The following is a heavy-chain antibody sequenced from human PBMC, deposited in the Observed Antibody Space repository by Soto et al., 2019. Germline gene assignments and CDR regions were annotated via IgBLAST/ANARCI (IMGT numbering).Heavy chain of an antibody. CDR3: VGGASSLPGFF. J-gene: IGHJ4*02. D-gene: IGHD6-13*01. Sequence: QVQLVQSGAEVKKPGASVKVSCKASGYTFTSYGITWVRQAPGQGLEWVGGISAYNGDTEYEQKFQGRVTMTTDTATSTAYMELSSLRSDDTAVYYCVGGASSLPGFFWGQGTLVTVSS. CDR1: GYTFTSYG. CDR2: ISAYNGDT. V-gene: IGHV1-18*01.